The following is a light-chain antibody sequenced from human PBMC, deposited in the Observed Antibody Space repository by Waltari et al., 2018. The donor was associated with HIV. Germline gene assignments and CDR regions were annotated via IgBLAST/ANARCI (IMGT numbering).Light chain of an antibody. J-gene: IGLJ2*01. Sequence: QSALTQPPSASGSPGQSVTISCTGTSSDVGAYNYVSWFQQHPGKAPKLMIYDVTKRPSGVPDRFSGSKSGNTASLTVSGLQAEDEADYYCSTWDDRLNGVVFGGGTRLTVV. CDR1: SSDVGAYNY. CDR2: DVT. V-gene: IGLV2-8*01. CDR3: STWDDRLNGVV.